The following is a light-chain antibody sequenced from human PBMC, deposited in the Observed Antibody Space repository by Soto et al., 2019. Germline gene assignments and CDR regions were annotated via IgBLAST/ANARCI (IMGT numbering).Light chain of an antibody. CDR1: QSTNNY. Sequence: EIVMTQSPATLSVSPGERATLSCRASQSTNNYLAWYQQKPGQAPRLLIDGASTRATGIPARLSGSGSGTEFTLTISSLQSEDFAVYYCQQYTAWPLTFGGGTKVEIK. J-gene: IGKJ4*01. V-gene: IGKV3-15*01. CDR3: QQYTAWPLT. CDR2: GAS.